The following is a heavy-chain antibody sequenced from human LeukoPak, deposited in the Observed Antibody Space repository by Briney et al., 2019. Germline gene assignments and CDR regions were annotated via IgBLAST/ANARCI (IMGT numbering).Heavy chain of an antibody. D-gene: IGHD3-10*01. CDR2: ISSSSSYI. V-gene: IGHV3-21*01. CDR1: GFTFSSYS. CDR3: ARDVGSGIYGMDV. Sequence: GGSLRLSCAASGFTFSSYSMNWVRQAPGKGLEWVSSISSSSSYIYYADSVKGRFTISRDNAKNSLYLQMNSLRGEDTAVYYCARDVGSGIYGMDVWGQGTTVTVSS. J-gene: IGHJ6*02.